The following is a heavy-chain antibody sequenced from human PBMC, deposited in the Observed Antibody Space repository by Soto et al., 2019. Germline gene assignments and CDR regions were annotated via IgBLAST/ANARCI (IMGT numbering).Heavy chain of an antibody. CDR3: ARGQENDYGDYNDAFDI. CDR1: GFTFSSYD. D-gene: IGHD4-17*01. CDR2: IGTAGDT. Sequence: GGSLILSCAASGFTFSSYDMHCVRQATGKGLEWVSAIGTAGDTYYPGSVKGRFTISRENAKNSLYLQMNSLRAGDTAVYYCARGQENDYGDYNDAFDIWGQGTMVTVSS. V-gene: IGHV3-13*01. J-gene: IGHJ3*02.